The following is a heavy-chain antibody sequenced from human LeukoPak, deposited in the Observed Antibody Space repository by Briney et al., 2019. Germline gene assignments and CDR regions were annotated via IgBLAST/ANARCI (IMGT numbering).Heavy chain of an antibody. V-gene: IGHV4-39*01. CDR1: GVSISSSSYY. D-gene: IGHD6-19*01. Sequence: SETLSLTCTVSGVSISSSSYYWGWIRQPPGKGLEWIGSIYYSGSTYYNPSLKSRVTISVDTSKNQFSLKLSSVTAADTAVYYCARQGIAVAGTSFYYYYYMDVWGKGTTVTVSS. J-gene: IGHJ6*03. CDR2: IYYSGST. CDR3: ARQGIAVAGTSFYYYYYMDV.